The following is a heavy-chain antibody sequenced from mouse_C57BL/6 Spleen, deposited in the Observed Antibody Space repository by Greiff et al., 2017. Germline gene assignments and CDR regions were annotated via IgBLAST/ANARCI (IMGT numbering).Heavy chain of an antibody. Sequence: VKLQQPGAELVKPGASVKLSCKASGYTFTSYWMQWVKQRPGQGLEWIGEIDPSDSYTNYNQKFKGKATLTVDTSSSTAYMQLSSLTSEDSAVYYCARSGTAQGYFDYWGQGTTLTVSS. CDR2: IDPSDSYT. CDR3: ARSGTAQGYFDY. V-gene: IGHV1-50*01. J-gene: IGHJ2*01. D-gene: IGHD3-2*02. CDR1: GYTFTSYW.